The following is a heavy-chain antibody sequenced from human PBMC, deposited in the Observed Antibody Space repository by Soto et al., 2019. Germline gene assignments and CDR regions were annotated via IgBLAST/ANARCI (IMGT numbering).Heavy chain of an antibody. CDR3: ARAHQLVAAAGTSADY. D-gene: IGHD6-13*01. Sequence: PGGSLRLSCAASGFTFSSYWMHWVRQAPGKGLVWVSRINSDGSSTSYADSVKGRFTISRDNAKNTLYLQMNSLRAEDTAVYYCARAHQLVAAAGTSADYWGQGTLVTVSS. CDR2: INSDGSST. J-gene: IGHJ4*02. V-gene: IGHV3-74*01. CDR1: GFTFSSYW.